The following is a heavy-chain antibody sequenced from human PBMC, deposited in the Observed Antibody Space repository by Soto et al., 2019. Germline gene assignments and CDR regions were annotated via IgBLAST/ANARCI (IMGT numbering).Heavy chain of an antibody. CDR2: ISYDGSNK. CDR3: ARTVEMATNSPFDY. V-gene: IGHV3-30*03. D-gene: IGHD5-12*01. CDR1: GFTFSSYG. Sequence: QVQLVESGGGVVQPGRSLRLSCAASGFTFSSYGMHWVRQAPGKGLEWVAGISYDGSNKYYADSVKGRFTISRDKSKNTLYLQMNSLRAEDTAVYYCARTVEMATNSPFDYWGQGTLVTVSS. J-gene: IGHJ4*02.